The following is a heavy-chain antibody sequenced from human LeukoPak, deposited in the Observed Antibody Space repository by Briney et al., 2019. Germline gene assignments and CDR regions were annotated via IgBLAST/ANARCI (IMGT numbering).Heavy chain of an antibody. D-gene: IGHD6-13*01. CDR2: ISSSSSYI. J-gene: IGHJ4*02. V-gene: IGHV3-21*01. CDR3: ARAAAAAGSWDY. Sequence: GGSLRLSCAASGFTFSSYSMNWVRRAPGKGLEWVSSISSSSSYIYYADSVKGRFTISRDNAKNSLYLQMNSLRAEDTAVYYCARAAAAAGSWDYWGQGTLVTVSS. CDR1: GFTFSSYS.